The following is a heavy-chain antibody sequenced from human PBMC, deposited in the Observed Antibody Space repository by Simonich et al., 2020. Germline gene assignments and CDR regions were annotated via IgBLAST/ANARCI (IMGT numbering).Heavy chain of an antibody. D-gene: IGHD6-13*01. V-gene: IGHV3-21*01. J-gene: IGHJ4*02. CDR1: GFTFSSYS. Sequence: EVQLVESGGGLVKPGGSLRLSCAASGFTFSSYSMNWVGQAPGKGRGWASSISSSSSYIYYADSVKGRFTFSRDNAKNSLYLQMNSLRAEDTAVYYCARDAAGDYWGQGTLVTVSS. CDR3: ARDAAGDY. CDR2: ISSSSSYI.